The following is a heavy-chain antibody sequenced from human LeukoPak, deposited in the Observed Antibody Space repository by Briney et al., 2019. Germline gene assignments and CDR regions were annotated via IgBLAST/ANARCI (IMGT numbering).Heavy chain of an antibody. V-gene: IGHV3-23*01. CDR1: GFTFSSYT. D-gene: IGHD1-1*01. CDR2: ISSSGSNT. Sequence: GGSLRLSCAASGFTFSSYTMYWVRQAPGKGLEWVSGISSSGSNTYYADSVKGRFTISRDNSKNTEYLQMNSLRVEDTAIYYCAKGQEMESRLDYWGQGTLVTVSS. J-gene: IGHJ4*02. CDR3: AKGQEMESRLDY.